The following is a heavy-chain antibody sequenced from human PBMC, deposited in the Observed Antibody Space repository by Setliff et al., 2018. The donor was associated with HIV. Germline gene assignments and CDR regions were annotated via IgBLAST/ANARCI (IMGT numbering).Heavy chain of an antibody. CDR1: GGSISSSSYY. J-gene: IGHJ4*02. Sequence: LSLTCTVSGGSISSSSYYWGWIRQPPGKGLEWVSYISSSSSYTTYADSVQGRFTISSDNAKNTLYLQMNSLRAEDTAVYYCARAVGPGAIHFWGQGTLVTVSS. V-gene: IGHV3-11*06. D-gene: IGHD3-10*01. CDR3: ARAVGPGAIHF. CDR2: ISSSSSYT.